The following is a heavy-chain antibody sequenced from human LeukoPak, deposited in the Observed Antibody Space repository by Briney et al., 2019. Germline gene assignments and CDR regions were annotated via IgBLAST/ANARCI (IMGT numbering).Heavy chain of an antibody. V-gene: IGHV1-69*10. CDR1: GGTFISYN. Sequence: GASVKVSCKASGGTFISYNRSGVGQAPGEGREWMGGIIPIGGIENYEKKFQGRETITADKYTSTAYMELSRRREEDTAVYYCERGAGCSRPRCRPGFDIWGQGTMVTVSS. CDR3: ERGAGCSRPRCRPGFDI. D-gene: IGHD2-2*01. J-gene: IGHJ3*02. CDR2: IIPIGGIE.